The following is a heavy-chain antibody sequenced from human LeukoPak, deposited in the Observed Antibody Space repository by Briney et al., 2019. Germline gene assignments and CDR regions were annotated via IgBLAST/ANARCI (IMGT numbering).Heavy chain of an antibody. D-gene: IGHD3-3*01. CDR2: ISGSSSHT. J-gene: IGHJ4*02. V-gene: IGHV3-23*01. CDR3: TKESDYSNAAPEWGFDS. Sequence: PGGSLRLSCVASGFAFSRYAMSWVRQAPGKGLECVSGISGSSSHTADAESVKGRFTISRDNFRNTLYLQMHSLRADDTAVYYCTKESDYSNAAPEWGFDSWGQGTLVTVSS. CDR1: GFAFSRYA.